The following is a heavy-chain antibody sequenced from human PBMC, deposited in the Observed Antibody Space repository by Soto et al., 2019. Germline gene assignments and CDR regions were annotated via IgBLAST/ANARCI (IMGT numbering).Heavy chain of an antibody. CDR3: ARRWGEGRVDY. CDR2: IYHSGNT. J-gene: IGHJ4*02. V-gene: IGHV4-4*02. CDR1: GGSISSSNW. Sequence: QVQLQESGPGLVKPSGTLSLTCAVSGGSISSSNWWSWVRQPPGKGLEWIGEIYHSGNTNYNPSLNNRSTMAGDKSRNQFSLTLSSVTAVDTAVYYCARRWGEGRVDYWGQGSLVTVSS. D-gene: IGHD3-10*01.